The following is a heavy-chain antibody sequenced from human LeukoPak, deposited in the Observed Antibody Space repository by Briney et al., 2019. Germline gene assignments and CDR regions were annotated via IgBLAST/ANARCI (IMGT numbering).Heavy chain of an antibody. CDR1: GFNFNHAW. Sequence: GGSLKLPCAASGFNFNHAWMSWVRQAPGKGLEWVGRIKSKNDGGTTDFAAPVKGRFTISRDDSKRMVFLEMNSLKTEDTAVYYCVGRPWNFDYWGQGTLVTVSS. CDR2: IKSKNDGGTT. CDR3: VGRPWNFDY. V-gene: IGHV3-15*01. J-gene: IGHJ4*02. D-gene: IGHD1-1*01.